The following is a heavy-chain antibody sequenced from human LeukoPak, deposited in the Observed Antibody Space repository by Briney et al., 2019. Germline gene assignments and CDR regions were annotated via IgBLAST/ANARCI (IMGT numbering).Heavy chain of an antibody. D-gene: IGHD6-13*01. J-gene: IGHJ5*02. V-gene: IGHV4-34*01. CDR1: GESFSGYY. CDR3: ARGSWYDPNWFDP. CDR2: INHSGST. Sequence: SETLSLTCAVYGESFSGYYWSWIRQPPGKGLEWIGEINHSGSTNYNPSLKSRVTISADTSKNQFSLKLSSVTAADTAVYYCARGSWYDPNWFDPWGQGTLVTVSS.